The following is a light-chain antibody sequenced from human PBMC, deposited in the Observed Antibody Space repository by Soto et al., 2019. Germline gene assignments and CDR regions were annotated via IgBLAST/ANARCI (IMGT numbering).Light chain of an antibody. CDR1: SSDVGGYNY. CDR3: SSYTSTSAVV. CDR2: DVS. J-gene: IGLJ2*01. Sequence: QAVVTQPASVSGSPGQSITISCTGTSSDVGGYNYVSWYQQHPGKAPKLMIYDVSNRPSGVSNRFSGSKPDNTASLAISGLQAEDEADYYCSSYTSTSAVVFGGGTKLTVL. V-gene: IGLV2-14*01.